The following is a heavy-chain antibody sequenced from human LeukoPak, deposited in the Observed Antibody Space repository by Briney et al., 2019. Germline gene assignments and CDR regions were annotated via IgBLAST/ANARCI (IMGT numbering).Heavy chain of an antibody. CDR3: AKGPNGDSNYFFDY. Sequence: GGSLGLSCAVSGFTFSSYAMSWVRQAPEKGLEWVSVITSDGGSTHYAASVKGRFTVTRDNSKNTLYLQMNSLRAEDTAVYYCAKGPNGDSNYFFDYWGQGTLVTVSS. V-gene: IGHV3-23*01. D-gene: IGHD4-11*01. CDR1: GFTFSSYA. CDR2: ITSDGGST. J-gene: IGHJ4*02.